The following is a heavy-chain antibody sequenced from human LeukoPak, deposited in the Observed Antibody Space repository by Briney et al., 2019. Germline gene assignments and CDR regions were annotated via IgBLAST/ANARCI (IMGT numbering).Heavy chain of an antibody. Sequence: SETLSLTCNVSGYSLSSGFYWGWIRQPPGKGLEWIVSMYHSGNTIYNPSLKSRVTISIDTSKNHHSLKLRSVTAADTAVYYCARTLSDSSPVATWGQGTLVTVSS. CDR3: ARTLSDSSPVAT. CDR1: GYSLSSGFY. J-gene: IGHJ4*02. D-gene: IGHD3-22*01. CDR2: MYHSGNT. V-gene: IGHV4-38-2*02.